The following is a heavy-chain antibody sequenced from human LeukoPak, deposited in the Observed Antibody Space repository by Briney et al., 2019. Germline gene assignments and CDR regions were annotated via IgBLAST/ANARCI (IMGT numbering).Heavy chain of an antibody. D-gene: IGHD3-16*02. V-gene: IGHV4-59*08. CDR3: ARHAALRYGMDV. CDR1: GGSISSYY. J-gene: IGHJ6*02. CDR2: IYYSGST. Sequence: PSETLSLTCTVSGGSISSYYWSWIRQPPGKGLEWIGYIYYSGSTNYNPSLKSRVTISVDTSKNQFSLKLSSVTAADTAVYYCARHAALRYGMDVWGQGTTVTVSS.